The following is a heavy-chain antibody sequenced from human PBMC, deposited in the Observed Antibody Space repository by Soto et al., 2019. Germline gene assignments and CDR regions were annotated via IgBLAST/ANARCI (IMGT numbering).Heavy chain of an antibody. CDR1: GYTFSNFW. J-gene: IGHJ4*02. V-gene: IGHV5-51*01. CDR2: IYPGDRET. D-gene: IGHD6-13*01. CDR3: ARSPRSSPYFDY. Sequence: PGESLKISCXCSGYTFSNFWIGWVRQLPGKGLEWMGIIYPGDRETGYSPSFHGKVTISADKSINTAYLQWNSLEASDTAFYFCARSPRSSPYFDYWGQGALVTVSS.